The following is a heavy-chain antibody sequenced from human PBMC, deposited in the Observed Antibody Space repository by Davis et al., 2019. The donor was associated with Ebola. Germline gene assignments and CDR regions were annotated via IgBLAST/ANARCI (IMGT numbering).Heavy chain of an antibody. Sequence: ASVKVSCKASGGTFSSSAISWVRQAPGQGLEWMGWISAYNGNTNYAQKLQGRVTMTTDTSTSTAYMELSSLRSEDTAVYYCARDGTYSSSHWGQGTLVTVSS. CDR2: ISAYNGNT. J-gene: IGHJ4*02. CDR1: GGTFSSSA. V-gene: IGHV1-18*01. D-gene: IGHD6-6*01. CDR3: ARDGTYSSSH.